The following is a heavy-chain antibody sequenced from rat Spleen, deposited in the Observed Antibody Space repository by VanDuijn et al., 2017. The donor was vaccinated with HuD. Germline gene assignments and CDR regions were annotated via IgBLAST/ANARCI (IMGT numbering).Heavy chain of an antibody. D-gene: IGHD1-10*01. V-gene: IGHV5-29*01. CDR2: INFDGSST. CDR1: GITFSNYA. Sequence: EVQLVESGGGLVQPGGTLKLSCAASGITFSNYAMAWVRQAPTKGLEWVATINFDGSSTYYRDSVRGRFSISRDNARSTLYLQMDSLRSEDTATYYCTRRGYNSYYWYFDFWGPGTMVTVSS. J-gene: IGHJ1*01. CDR3: TRRGYNSYYWYFDF.